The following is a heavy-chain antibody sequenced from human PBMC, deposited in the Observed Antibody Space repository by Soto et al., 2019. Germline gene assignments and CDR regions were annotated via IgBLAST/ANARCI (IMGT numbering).Heavy chain of an antibody. CDR1: GDSVSSNSAA. D-gene: IGHD6-6*01. CDR2: TYYRSKWYN. V-gene: IGHV6-1*01. Sequence: SQTLSLTCAISGDSVSSNSAAWNWIRQSPSRGLEWLGRTYYRSKWYNDYAVSVKSRITINPDTSKNQFSLQLNSVTPEDTAVYYCARVGGSSRPTKNWFDPWGQGTLVTVSS. J-gene: IGHJ5*02. CDR3: ARVGGSSRPTKNWFDP.